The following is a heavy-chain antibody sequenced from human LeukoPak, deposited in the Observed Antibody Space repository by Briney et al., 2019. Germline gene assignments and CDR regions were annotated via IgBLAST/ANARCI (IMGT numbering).Heavy chain of an antibody. V-gene: IGHV3-30*18. J-gene: IGHJ4*02. CDR3: AKDFGGVSNF. CDR1: GFTFSHYG. CDR2: ISPDGNNK. Sequence: GRSLRLSCVASGFTFSHYGMHWVRQAPGKGLEWVALISPDGNNKYYADSLRGRFTISRDNSKNTLYLQMNSLRLEDTALFYCAKDFGGVSNFWGQGTLVTVSS. D-gene: IGHD3-16*01.